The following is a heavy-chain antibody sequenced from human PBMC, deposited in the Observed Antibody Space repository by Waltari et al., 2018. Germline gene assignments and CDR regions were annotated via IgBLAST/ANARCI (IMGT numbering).Heavy chain of an antibody. CDR2: IPYSGRS. CDR1: SDSMNSYS. J-gene: IGHJ4*02. Sequence: QVLLQESGPGLVKPSETLSLTCTVSSDSMNSYSWSWIRQPPGKGLEWIGHIPYSGRSNHNPSLKRRVRIHIDTSRKQVSLTLRSVTAADTAVYFCARLSGNNVSPTFYKWGQGKLVTVS. CDR3: ARLSGNNVSPTFYK. D-gene: IGHD3-9*01. V-gene: IGHV4-59*03.